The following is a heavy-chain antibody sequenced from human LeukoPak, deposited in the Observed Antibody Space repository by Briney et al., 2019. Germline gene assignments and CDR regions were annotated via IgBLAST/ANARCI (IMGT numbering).Heavy chain of an antibody. CDR2: IYSGGSK. Sequence: GAPLRLSCAASGSIVSSYYMWWVRAARGRGVEWVSIIYSGGSKFYADSVKGRFTISGHNSKNTLDIQMNRRGAEDTAVYYYAIVRIGWYFDLWGRGTQVSVSS. CDR3: AIVRIGWYFDL. J-gene: IGHJ2*01. D-gene: IGHD2-15*01. V-gene: IGHV3-53*04. CDR1: GSIVSSYY.